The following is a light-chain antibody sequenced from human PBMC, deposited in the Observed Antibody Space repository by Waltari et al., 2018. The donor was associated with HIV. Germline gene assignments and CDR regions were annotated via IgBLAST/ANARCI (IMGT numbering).Light chain of an antibody. CDR1: SSDVGGYNY. J-gene: IGLJ3*02. CDR3: SSYAGSNNWV. V-gene: IGLV2-8*01. Sequence: QSVLTQPPSASGSPGQSVTISCTGTSSDVGGYNYLSWYQIHPGKAPQLMIYEVSQRPSGVPNRFSGSKSGNTASLTVSGLQTEDEANYYCSSYAGSNNWVFGGGTNLTVL. CDR2: EVS.